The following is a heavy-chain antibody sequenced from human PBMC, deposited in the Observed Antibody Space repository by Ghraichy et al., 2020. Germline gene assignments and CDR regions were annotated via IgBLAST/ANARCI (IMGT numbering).Heavy chain of an antibody. CDR2: IYDSGPT. Sequence: SETLSLTCTVSGGSISGYYWNWIRQRPGKGLEWIGYIYDSGPTIYNPSLKSRVTISVDTSKNHFSLRLGSLSAADTAVYYCARGREARATPVYYGMDVWGQGTTVTVSS. D-gene: IGHD2-15*01. V-gene: IGHV4-59*01. CDR1: GGSISGYY. J-gene: IGHJ6*02. CDR3: ARGREARATPVYYGMDV.